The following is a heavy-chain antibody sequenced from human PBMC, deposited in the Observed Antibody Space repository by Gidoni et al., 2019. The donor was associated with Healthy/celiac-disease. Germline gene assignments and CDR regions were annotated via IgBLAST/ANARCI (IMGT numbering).Heavy chain of an antibody. J-gene: IGHJ6*02. Sequence: QVQLQQWGAGLLKPSETLSLTCAVYGGSFSGSYWSWIRQPPGKGLEWIGEINHSGSTNYNPSLKSRVTISVDTSKNQFSLKLSSVTAADTAVYYCARDPVWFYGMDVWGQGTTVTVSS. CDR2: INHSGST. V-gene: IGHV4-34*01. D-gene: IGHD3-10*01. CDR3: ARDPVWFYGMDV. CDR1: GGSFSGSY.